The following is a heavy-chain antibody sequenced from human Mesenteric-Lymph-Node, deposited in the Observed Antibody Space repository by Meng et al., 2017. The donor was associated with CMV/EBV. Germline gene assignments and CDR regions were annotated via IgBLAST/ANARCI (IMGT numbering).Heavy chain of an antibody. CDR1: FTFSSYA. J-gene: IGHJ4*02. V-gene: IGHV3-23*01. D-gene: IGHD3-10*01. CDR2: ISGSGERT. CDR3: AKAGDYFGSGTYSRFDY. Sequence: FTFSSYAMNWVRQAPGTGLEWVSGISGSGERTSYPDSVKGRFTISRDNSKNTLYLQMNSLRAEDTAIYYCAKAGDYFGSGTYSRFDYWGQGTLVTVSS.